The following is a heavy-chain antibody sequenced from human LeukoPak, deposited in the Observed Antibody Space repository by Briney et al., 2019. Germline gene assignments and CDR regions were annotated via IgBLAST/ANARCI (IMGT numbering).Heavy chain of an antibody. CDR2: INWNGGST. CDR3: ARDSDYGGNSLPLDY. V-gene: IGHV3-20*04. J-gene: IGHJ4*02. Sequence: GGSLRLSCAASGFTFNDYGMSWVRQAPGKGLEWVSGINWNGGSTGYADSVKGRFTISRDNAKNSLYLQMNSLRAEDTALYYCARDSDYGGNSLPLDYWGQGTLVTVSS. CDR1: GFTFNDYG. D-gene: IGHD4-23*01.